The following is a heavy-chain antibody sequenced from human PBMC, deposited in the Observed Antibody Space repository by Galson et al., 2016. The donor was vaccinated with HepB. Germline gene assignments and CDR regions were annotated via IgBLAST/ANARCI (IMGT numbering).Heavy chain of an antibody. Sequence: LRLSCAASGDSISSGGYSWSWIRQPPGKGLERIGYIYHSGRANYNPSLKSRVTMSVDKSKNNFSLNLNSATAADTAVYYCARVPPATWYGYFDSWGPGTLVTVSS. CDR2: IYHSGRA. V-gene: IGHV4-30-2*01. J-gene: IGHJ4*02. D-gene: IGHD6-13*01. CDR3: ARVPPATWYGYFDS. CDR1: GDSISSGGYS.